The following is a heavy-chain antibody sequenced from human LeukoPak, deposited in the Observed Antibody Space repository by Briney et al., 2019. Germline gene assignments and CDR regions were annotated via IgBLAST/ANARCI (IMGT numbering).Heavy chain of an antibody. J-gene: IGHJ4*02. Sequence: SETLSLTCAVYGGSFSGYYWSWIRQPPGKGLEWIGEINHSGSTNYNPSLKSRVTILVDTSKNQFSLKLSSVTAADTAVYYCARMPRYSSSRFFDYWGQGTLVTVSS. CDR3: ARMPRYSSSRFFDY. CDR1: GGSFSGYY. CDR2: INHSGST. D-gene: IGHD6-6*01. V-gene: IGHV4-34*01.